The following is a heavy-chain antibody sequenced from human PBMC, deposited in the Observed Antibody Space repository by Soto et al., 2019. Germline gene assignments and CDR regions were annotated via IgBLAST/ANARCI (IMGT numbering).Heavy chain of an antibody. CDR3: ARGGESRGPVALGY. CDR2: IYHSGST. J-gene: IGHJ4*02. Sequence: PSETLSLTCAVSGGSISSGGSSWSWIRQPPGKGLEWIGYIYHSGSTYYNPSLKSRVTISVDRSKNQFSLKLSSVTAADTAVYSCARGGESRGPVALGYWGQGTLVTVS. V-gene: IGHV4-30-2*01. CDR1: GGSISSGGSS. D-gene: IGHD6-19*01.